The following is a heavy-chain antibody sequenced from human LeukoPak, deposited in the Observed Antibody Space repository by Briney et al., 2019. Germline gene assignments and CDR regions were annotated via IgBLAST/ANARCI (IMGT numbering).Heavy chain of an antibody. V-gene: IGHV4-39*07. CDR1: GGSISSSSYY. D-gene: IGHD4-17*01. J-gene: IGHJ6*03. CDR3: ARGVDYGDLKTYYYYMDV. CDR2: IYYSGST. Sequence: PSETLSLTCTVSGGSISSSSYYWGWIRQPPGKGLEWIGSIYYSGSTYYNPSLKSRVTISVDTSKNQFSLKLSSVTAADTAVYYCARGVDYGDLKTYYYYMDVWGKGTTVTVSS.